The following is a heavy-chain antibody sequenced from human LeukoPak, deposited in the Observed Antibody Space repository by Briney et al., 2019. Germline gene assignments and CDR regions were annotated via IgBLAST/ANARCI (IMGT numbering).Heavy chain of an antibody. V-gene: IGHV1-69*06. J-gene: IGHJ2*01. D-gene: IGHD2-2*01. CDR3: ARVAAAIPRWYFDL. CDR1: GGSISNYA. CDR2: IIPIFGTS. Sequence: GSSVKVSFKTSGGSISNYAISWVRQAPGQGLEWMGVIIPIFGTSNYAQKFQGRVTITADKSTNTAYMELSSLRSEDTAVYYCARVAAAIPRWYFDLWGRGTLVTVSS.